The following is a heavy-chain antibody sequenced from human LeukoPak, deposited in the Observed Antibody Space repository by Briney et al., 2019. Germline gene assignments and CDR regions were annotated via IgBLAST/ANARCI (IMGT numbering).Heavy chain of an antibody. V-gene: IGHV4-34*01. CDR2: INHSGST. D-gene: IGHD4-23*01. CDR1: GGSFSGYY. CDR3: ARSRWAHAFDI. Sequence: PSETLSLTCAVYGGSFSGYYWSWIRQPPGKGLEWIGEINHSGSTNYNPSLKSRVTISVDTSKNQFSLNLSSVTAADTAVYYCARSRWAHAFDIWGQGTMVTVSS. J-gene: IGHJ3*02.